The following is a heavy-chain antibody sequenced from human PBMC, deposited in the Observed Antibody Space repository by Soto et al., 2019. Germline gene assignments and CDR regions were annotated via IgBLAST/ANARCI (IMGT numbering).Heavy chain of an antibody. CDR2: IYYSGST. D-gene: IGHD3-3*01. CDR1: GGSISSYY. CDR3: ARGGKYYDFWSGYYLDY. V-gene: IGHV4-59*01. Sequence: NPSETLSLTCTVSGGSISSYYWSWIRQPPGKGLEWIGYIYYSGSTNYNPSLKSRVTISVDTSKNQFSLKLSSVTAADTAVYYCARGGKYYDFWSGYYLDYWGQGTLVTVSS. J-gene: IGHJ4*02.